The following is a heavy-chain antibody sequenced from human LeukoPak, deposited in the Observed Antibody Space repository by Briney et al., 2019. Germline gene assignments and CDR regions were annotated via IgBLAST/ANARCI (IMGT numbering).Heavy chain of an antibody. CDR3: ARESDYVVGAFQH. V-gene: IGHV1-2*02. Sequence: GASVKVSCKASGYTFTGYYMHWVRQAPGQGLEWMGWINPNSGGTNYAQKFQGRVTMTTDTSISTAYMELSRLRSDDTAVYYCARESDYVVGAFQHWGQGTLVTVSS. D-gene: IGHD1-26*01. CDR1: GYTFTGYY. CDR2: INPNSGGT. J-gene: IGHJ1*01.